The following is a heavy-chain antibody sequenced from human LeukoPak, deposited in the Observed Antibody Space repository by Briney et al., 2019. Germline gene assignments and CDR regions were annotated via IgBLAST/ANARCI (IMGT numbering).Heavy chain of an antibody. D-gene: IGHD3-16*01. CDR3: ARVGDYSAFQFDY. CDR1: GFTLSRYP. J-gene: IGHJ4*02. V-gene: IGHV3-64*01. CDR2: ISGNGGRT. Sequence: GGSLRLSCAASGFTLSRYPMHWVRQAPGKGLEYVSAISGNGGRTYYANSVKGRFTISRDNSKNTLYLQMGSLRAEDTAVYYCARVGDYSAFQFDYWGRGTLVTVSP.